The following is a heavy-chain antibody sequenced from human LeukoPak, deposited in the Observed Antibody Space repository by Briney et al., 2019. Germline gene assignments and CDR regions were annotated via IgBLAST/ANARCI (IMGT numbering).Heavy chain of an antibody. D-gene: IGHD3-22*01. V-gene: IGHV3-23*01. CDR2: ISNDGGGT. J-gene: IGHJ5*02. CDR1: GFIFNNYG. CDR3: AKGSSGYFADR. Sequence: GGSLRLSCAASGFIFNNYGLIWVRQAPGKGLEWVSAISNDGGGTQYADFVEGRFTISRDNSKNTLFLQMSSLRAEDTALYYCAKGSSGYFADRWGQGTLVTVSS.